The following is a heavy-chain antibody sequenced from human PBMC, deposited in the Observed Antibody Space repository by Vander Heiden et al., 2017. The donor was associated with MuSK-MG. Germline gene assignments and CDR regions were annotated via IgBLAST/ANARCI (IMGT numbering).Heavy chain of an antibody. V-gene: IGHV4-34*01. D-gene: IGHD1-1*01. J-gene: IGHJ3*02. Sequence: QVQLQQWGAGLLKPSETLSLTCAVYGGSFSGYYWSWIRQPPGKGLEWIGEINHSGSTNCNPSLKSRVTISVDTSKNQFSLKLSSVTAADTAVYYCARGRGSVPFDIWGQGTMVTVSS. CDR2: INHSGST. CDR3: ARGRGSVPFDI. CDR1: GGSFSGYY.